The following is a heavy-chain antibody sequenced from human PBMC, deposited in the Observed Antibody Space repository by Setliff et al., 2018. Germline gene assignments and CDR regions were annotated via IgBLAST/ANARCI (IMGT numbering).Heavy chain of an antibody. V-gene: IGHV4-59*12. Sequence: SETLSLTCSVSGASISSYYWSWIRQPPGKGLEWIGYIYYGGTTNYNPSLKSRVSISLDTSKSQFSLSLSSVTAADTAVYYCAGGAFGSRWYVRPWFAPWGQGTLVTVSS. CDR1: GASISSYY. CDR2: IYYGGTT. CDR3: AGGAFGSRWYVRPWFAP. J-gene: IGHJ5*02. D-gene: IGHD6-13*01.